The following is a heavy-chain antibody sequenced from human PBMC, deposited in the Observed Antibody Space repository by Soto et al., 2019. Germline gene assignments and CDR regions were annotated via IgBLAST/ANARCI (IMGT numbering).Heavy chain of an antibody. Sequence: LTCSVSGDSISSVNHYWNWIRQHPGKGLEWIGYIYYSGSTYYNPSLKSRVTLSVDTSKNQFSLNLRSVTAADTAVYYCARMAEVRWLDPWGQGTRVTVSS. J-gene: IGHJ5*02. CDR1: GDSISSVNHY. CDR2: IYYSGST. D-gene: IGHD3-10*01. V-gene: IGHV4-31*03. CDR3: ARMAEVRWLDP.